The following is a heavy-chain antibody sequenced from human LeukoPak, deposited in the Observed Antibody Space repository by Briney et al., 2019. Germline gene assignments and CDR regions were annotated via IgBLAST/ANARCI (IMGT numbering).Heavy chain of an antibody. Sequence: LSETLSLTCAVYGGSFSGYYWSWIRQPPGKGLEWIGEINHSGSTNYNPSLKSRVTISVDTSKNQFSLKLSSVTAADTAVYYCARVEGSSWHYYYYGMDVWGQGTTVTVSS. D-gene: IGHD6-13*01. CDR1: GGSFSGYY. V-gene: IGHV4-34*01. CDR2: INHSGST. J-gene: IGHJ6*02. CDR3: ARVEGSSWHYYYYGMDV.